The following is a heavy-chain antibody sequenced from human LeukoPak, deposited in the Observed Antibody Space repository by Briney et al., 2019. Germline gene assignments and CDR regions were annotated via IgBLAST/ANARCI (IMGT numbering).Heavy chain of an antibody. Sequence: GGSLRLSXAASGFTFSSYGMHWVRQAPGKGLEWVAFIRYDGSNKYYADSVKGRFTISRDNSKNTLYLQMDSLRAEDTAVYYCAKGRGSYMDVWGKGTTVTVSS. CDR3: AKGRGSYMDV. V-gene: IGHV3-30*02. CDR1: GFTFSSYG. J-gene: IGHJ6*03. D-gene: IGHD1-26*01. CDR2: IRYDGSNK.